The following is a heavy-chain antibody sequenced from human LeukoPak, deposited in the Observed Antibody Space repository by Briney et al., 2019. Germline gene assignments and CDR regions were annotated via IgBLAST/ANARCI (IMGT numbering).Heavy chain of an antibody. J-gene: IGHJ4*02. D-gene: IGHD3-22*01. CDR1: GGSISAYY. V-gene: IGHV4-59*08. CDR3: ARHYYDTSGYYYFDY. CDR2: IYYSGST. Sequence: SETLSLTCTVSGGSISAYYWSWTRQPPGKGLEYIGYIYYSGSTDYNPSLKSRITISVDTSKNQFSLKLSSVTAADTAVYYCARHYYDTSGYYYFDYWGQGTLVTVSS.